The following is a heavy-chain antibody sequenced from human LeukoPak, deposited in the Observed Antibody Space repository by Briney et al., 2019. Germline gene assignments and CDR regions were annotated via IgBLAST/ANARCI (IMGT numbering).Heavy chain of an antibody. CDR1: GYTFTSYY. CDR2: INPSGGST. D-gene: IGHD3-3*02. J-gene: IGHJ6*03. CDR3: ARGSFASDNYYYYMDV. Sequence: GASVKVSCKASGYTFTSYYMHWVRQAPGQGLEWMGIINPSGGSTSYAQKFQGRVTMTRDMSTSTVYMELSSLRSEDTAVYYCARGSFASDNYYYYMDVWGKGTTVTVSS. V-gene: IGHV1-46*01.